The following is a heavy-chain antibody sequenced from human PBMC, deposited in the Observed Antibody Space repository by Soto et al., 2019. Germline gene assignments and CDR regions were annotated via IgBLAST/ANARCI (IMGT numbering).Heavy chain of an antibody. CDR2: IIPIFGTA. Sequence: SVKVSCKASGGTFSSYAISWVRQAPGQGLEWMGGIIPIFGTANYAQKFQGRVTITADESTSTAYMELSSLRSEDTAVYYCASGYCSSTSCYTRGYYYYGMDVWGQGTTVTVSS. CDR1: GGTFSSYA. CDR3: ASGYCSSTSCYTRGYYYYGMDV. J-gene: IGHJ6*02. V-gene: IGHV1-69*13. D-gene: IGHD2-2*02.